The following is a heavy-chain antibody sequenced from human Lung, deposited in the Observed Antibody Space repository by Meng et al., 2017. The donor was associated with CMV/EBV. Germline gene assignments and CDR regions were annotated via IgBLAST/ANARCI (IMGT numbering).Heavy chain of an antibody. CDR2: IDDSGST. D-gene: IGHD1-26*01. CDR3: ARGKQDAWELLAY. CDR1: VVSISSNIR. Sequence: VQLQSPRPGLVDPSGPLPLRCGVAVVSISSNIRWTWVRQPPGKGLEWIGDIDDSGSTNYNPSLNSRISISLDKSKNHFSLKVNSVTAADTAVYYCARGKQDAWELLAYWGQGALVTVSS. V-gene: IGHV4-4*02. J-gene: IGHJ4*02.